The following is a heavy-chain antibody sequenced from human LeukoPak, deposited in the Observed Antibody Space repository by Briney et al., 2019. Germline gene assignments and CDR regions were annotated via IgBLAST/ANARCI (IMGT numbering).Heavy chain of an antibody. D-gene: IGHD2-2*01. CDR1: GYRFTSYW. CDR3: ARTPLGYCSSTSCYSDY. CDR2: IYPGDSDT. Sequence: GESLKISCKGSGYRFTSYWIGWVRQMPGKGLEWMGIIYPGDSDTRYSPSFQGQVTISADKSISTAYLQWSSLKASDTAMYYCARTPLGYCSSTSCYSDYWGQGTLVTVSS. J-gene: IGHJ4*02. V-gene: IGHV5-51*01.